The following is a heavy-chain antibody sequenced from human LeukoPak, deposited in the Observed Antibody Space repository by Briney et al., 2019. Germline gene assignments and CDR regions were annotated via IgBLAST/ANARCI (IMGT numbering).Heavy chain of an antibody. D-gene: IGHD2-2*01. V-gene: IGHV1-69*05. Sequence: SSVKVSFKSSGGTFSIYAISWVRQAPGQGLEWVGVIIPMVDTANYAQKFYVRVTFTTDEATSTAYLELRSMRSEDTDVYYCSRDRFVVVPAAIEYYYYSIDVWGKGTTVTVSS. CDR1: GGTFSIYA. CDR2: IIPMVDTA. J-gene: IGHJ6*03. CDR3: SRDRFVVVPAAIEYYYYSIDV.